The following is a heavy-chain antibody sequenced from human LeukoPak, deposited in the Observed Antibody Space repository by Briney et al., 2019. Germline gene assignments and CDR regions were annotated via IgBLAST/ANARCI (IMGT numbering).Heavy chain of an antibody. J-gene: IGHJ2*01. CDR2: IHYSGST. D-gene: IGHD4-23*01. Sequence: SETLSLTCTVSGGSISSYYWSWIRRPPGKGPEWIGCIHYSGSTSYDPSLKSRVTISGDTSKNQFSLKLSSVTAADTAVYYCARHYGGNSIWYFDLWGRGTLVTVSS. CDR1: GGSISSYY. V-gene: IGHV4-59*08. CDR3: ARHYGGNSIWYFDL.